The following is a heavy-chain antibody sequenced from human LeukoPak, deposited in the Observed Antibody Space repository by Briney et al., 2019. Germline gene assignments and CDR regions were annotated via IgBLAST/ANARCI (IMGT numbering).Heavy chain of an antibody. V-gene: IGHV3-66*02. CDR3: ASNGGNSGIFLQLDY. J-gene: IGHJ4*02. Sequence: GGSLRLSCAASGFIIGTNYQSWVRQAPGKGLEWVSVIYSGGNTYSADSVKGRFTISRDNSKNTLYLQMNSLRVEDTAVYYCASNGGNSGIFLQLDYWGQGTLVTVSS. CDR2: IYSGGNT. D-gene: IGHD7-27*01. CDR1: GFIIGTNY.